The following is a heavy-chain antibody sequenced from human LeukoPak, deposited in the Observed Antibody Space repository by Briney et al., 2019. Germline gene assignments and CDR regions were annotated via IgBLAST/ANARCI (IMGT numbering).Heavy chain of an antibody. CDR1: GFTFSTYA. D-gene: IGHD4-17*01. CDR2: ISGSGDGGSGGNT. Sequence: PGGSLRLSYAASGFTFSTYAMSWVRQAPGKGLEWVSAISGSGDGGSGGNTYYADSVKGRFAISRDNSKNTLYLQMNSLRAEDTAVYYCARDATVTTLDYWGQGTLVTVSS. CDR3: ARDATVTTLDY. V-gene: IGHV3-23*01. J-gene: IGHJ4*02.